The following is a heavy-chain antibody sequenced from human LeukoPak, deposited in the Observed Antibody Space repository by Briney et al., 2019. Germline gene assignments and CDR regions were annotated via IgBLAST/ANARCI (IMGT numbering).Heavy chain of an antibody. Sequence: PGGSLRLSCAASGFTFSNYDMRWVRQVTRKGLEWVSAIGTAGDTYYPGSVKGRFTISRENAKNSLYLQMNSLRAGDTAVYYCARKSPSGQTDYWGQGTLVTVSS. CDR1: GFTFSNYD. V-gene: IGHV3-13*01. CDR2: IGTAGDT. CDR3: ARKSPSGQTDY. J-gene: IGHJ4*02. D-gene: IGHD6-19*01.